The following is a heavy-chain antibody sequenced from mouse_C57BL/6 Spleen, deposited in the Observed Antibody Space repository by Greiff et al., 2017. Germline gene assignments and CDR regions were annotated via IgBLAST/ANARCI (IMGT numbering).Heavy chain of an antibody. CDR3: AREEYGSSYDYFDY. Sequence: QVQLKESGAELVRPGASVKMSCKASGYTFTSYNMHWVKQTPRQGLEWIGAIYPGNGDTSYHQKFKGKATLTVDKSSSTAYMQISSLTSEDSAVYFCAREEYGSSYDYFDYWGQGTTLTVSS. CDR2: IYPGNGDT. D-gene: IGHD1-1*01. J-gene: IGHJ2*01. CDR1: GYTFTSYN. V-gene: IGHV1-12*01.